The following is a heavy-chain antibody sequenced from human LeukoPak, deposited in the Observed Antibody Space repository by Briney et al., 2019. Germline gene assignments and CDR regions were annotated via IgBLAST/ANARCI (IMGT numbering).Heavy chain of an antibody. D-gene: IGHD1-1*01. Sequence: SETLSLTCTVSGGSISNCYWNWIRQPPGKGLEWIGYIYYTGNTNYNPSLESRVTISVDTSKNQFSLKLSSVTAADTAVYYCARDRLQLQSWGQGTLVTVSS. V-gene: IGHV4-59*01. CDR2: IYYTGNT. CDR1: GGSISNCY. J-gene: IGHJ5*02. CDR3: ARDRLQLQS.